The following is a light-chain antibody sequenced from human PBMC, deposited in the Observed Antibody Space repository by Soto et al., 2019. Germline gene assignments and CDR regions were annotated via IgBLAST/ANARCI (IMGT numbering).Light chain of an antibody. CDR2: AVT. J-gene: IGLJ1*01. CDR3: CSYTGASTYV. CDR1: SGDVGDYNY. Sequence: QSALTQPASVSGSPGQSVTISCAGTSGDVGDYNYVSWYQQHPGKAPKLMIHAVTNRPSGVSNRCSGSKSGNTASLTISSLQAEDEADDYCCSYTGASTYVFGNGTKVTVL. V-gene: IGLV2-14*01.